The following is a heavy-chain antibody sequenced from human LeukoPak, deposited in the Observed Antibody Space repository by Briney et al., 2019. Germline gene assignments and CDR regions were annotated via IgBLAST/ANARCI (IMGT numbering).Heavy chain of an antibody. CDR1: GFTFSSYA. CDR3: AKIYGSGSYYYFDY. Sequence: GGSLRLSCAASGFTFSSYAMNWVRQAPGKGLEWVPTISSGGSSTYYAESVKGRFTISRDNSKNTLYLQMNSLRAEDTAVYYCAKIYGSGSYYYFDYWGQGTLVTVSS. V-gene: IGHV3-23*01. J-gene: IGHJ4*02. CDR2: ISSGGSST. D-gene: IGHD3-10*01.